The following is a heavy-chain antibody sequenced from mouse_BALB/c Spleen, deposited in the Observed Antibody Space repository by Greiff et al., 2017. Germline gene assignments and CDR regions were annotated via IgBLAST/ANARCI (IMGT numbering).Heavy chain of an antibody. V-gene: IGHV5-9-3*01. Sequence: EVKLMESGGGLVKPGGSLKLSCAASGFTFSSYAMSWVRQTPEKRLEWVATISSGGSYTYYPDSVKGRFTISRDNAKNTLYLQMSSLRSEDTAMYYCARHSTTVVGDYWGQGTTLTVSS. J-gene: IGHJ2*01. CDR2: ISSGGSYT. CDR3: ARHSTTVVGDY. CDR1: GFTFSSYA. D-gene: IGHD1-1*01.